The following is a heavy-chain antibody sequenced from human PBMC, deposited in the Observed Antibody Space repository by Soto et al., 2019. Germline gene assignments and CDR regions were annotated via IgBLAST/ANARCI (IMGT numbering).Heavy chain of an antibody. V-gene: IGHV3-43*01. D-gene: IGHD3-10*01. J-gene: IGHJ6*02. CDR2: ISWDGGST. CDR3: AKDIRGRWFGELFSYYYGMDV. CDR1: GFTFDDYT. Sequence: EVQLVESGGVVVQPGGSLRLSCAASGFTFDDYTMHWVRQAPGKGLEWVSLISWDGGSTYYADSVKGRFTISRDNSKNSLYLQMNSLRTEDTALYYCAKDIRGRWFGELFSYYYGMDVWGQGTTVTVSS.